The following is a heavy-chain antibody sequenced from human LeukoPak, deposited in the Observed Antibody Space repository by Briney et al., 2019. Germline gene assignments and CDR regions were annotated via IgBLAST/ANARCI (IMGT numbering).Heavy chain of an antibody. CDR3: ARDYDWAFDF. Sequence: PGGSLRLSCAASGFPFSGYVLSWVRQAPGKGLEWIAYINHNGEAIYYPDFVKGRFIISRDNVENSLFLQMNDLRDEDTAIYYCARDYDWAFDFWGQGTRVTVSS. CDR2: INHNGEAI. CDR1: GFPFSGYV. J-gene: IGHJ4*02. D-gene: IGHD3-9*01. V-gene: IGHV3-48*02.